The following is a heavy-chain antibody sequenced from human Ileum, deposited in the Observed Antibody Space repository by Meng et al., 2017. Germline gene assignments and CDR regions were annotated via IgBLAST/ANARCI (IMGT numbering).Heavy chain of an antibody. D-gene: IGHD7-27*01. J-gene: IGHJ4*02. V-gene: IGHV4-61*08. CDR3: ARDHWGSLDY. Sequence: QLRLRESGSGVVSTSGTLFLIGAFSGGPVSTSDYQWGWIRQPPGKRLEWIGYAGPNYNPSLKRRVTISVDTSKRQFSLKLTYVTAADTAVHYCARDHWGSLDYWGQGILVTVAS. CDR1: GGPVSTSDYQ. CDR2: AGP.